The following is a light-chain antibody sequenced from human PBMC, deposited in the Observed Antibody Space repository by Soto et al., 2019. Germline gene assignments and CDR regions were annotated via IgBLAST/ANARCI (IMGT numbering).Light chain of an antibody. V-gene: IGLV2-8*01. J-gene: IGLJ1*01. CDR3: SSHGGSNAFYV. Sequence: QSVLTQPPSASGSPGQSVTISCSGTTSDIGAYNYVSWYQRQQPGKPPKLIIFEVSQRPSGVPDRFSGSKSGNTAYLTVSGLQAEDEADYYCSSHGGSNAFYVFGTGTKLTVL. CDR2: EVS. CDR1: TSDIGAYNY.